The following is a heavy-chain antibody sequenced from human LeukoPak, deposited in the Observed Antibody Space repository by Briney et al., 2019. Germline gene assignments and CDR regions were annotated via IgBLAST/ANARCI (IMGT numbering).Heavy chain of an antibody. J-gene: IGHJ4*02. D-gene: IGHD4-17*01. Sequence: GGSLRLSCAASGFTFSSYAMTWVRQAPGKGLEWVSAIGAGGTRTYYADSVKGRFTISRDNSKNTVYLQMNSLRAEDTAVYYCAKELRNGDYSSDYCGQGALVTVAS. CDR1: GFTFSSYA. V-gene: IGHV3-23*01. CDR2: IGAGGTRT. CDR3: AKELRNGDYSSDY.